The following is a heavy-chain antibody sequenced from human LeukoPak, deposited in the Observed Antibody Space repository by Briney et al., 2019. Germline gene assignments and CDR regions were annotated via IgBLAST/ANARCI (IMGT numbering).Heavy chain of an antibody. J-gene: IGHJ4*02. CDR2: MNPNSGNT. Sequence: ASVRVSCKASGYTFTSYDINWVRQATGQGLEWMGWMNPNSGNTGYAQKFQGRVTITRNTSISTAYMELTSLRSDDTAVYYCARGSGSYGYWGQGTLVTVSS. V-gene: IGHV1-8*03. D-gene: IGHD1-26*01. CDR1: GYTFTSYD. CDR3: ARGSGSYGY.